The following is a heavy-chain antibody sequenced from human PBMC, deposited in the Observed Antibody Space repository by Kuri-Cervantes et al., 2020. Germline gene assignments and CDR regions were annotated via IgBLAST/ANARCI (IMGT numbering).Heavy chain of an antibody. D-gene: IGHD3-10*01. Sequence: LSLTCAASGFTVSSYWMSWVRQAPGKGLEWVAVMSYDGSNKYYADSVKGRFTISRDNSKNTLYLQMNSLRAEDTAVYYCAKGIGYYYGSGSYYKKSDANFGFDYWGQGTLVTVSS. CDR1: GFTVSSYW. CDR2: MSYDGSNK. CDR3: AKGIGYYYGSGSYYKKSDANFGFDY. V-gene: IGHV3-30*18. J-gene: IGHJ4*02.